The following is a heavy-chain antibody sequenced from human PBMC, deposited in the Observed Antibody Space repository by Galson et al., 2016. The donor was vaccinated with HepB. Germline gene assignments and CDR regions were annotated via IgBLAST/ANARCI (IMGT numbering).Heavy chain of an antibody. D-gene: IGHD1-14*01. CDR2: ISSSSTYI. CDR1: GFTFSSYS. Sequence: SLRLSCAASGFTFSSYSVNWVRQAPRKGLEWVSSISSSSTYIYYADSVKGRFTISRDDAKNSLYLQMTSLRADDTALYYCARTPGTYWFFDLWGRGTLVTVSS. J-gene: IGHJ2*01. V-gene: IGHV3-21*06. CDR3: ARTPGTYWFFDL.